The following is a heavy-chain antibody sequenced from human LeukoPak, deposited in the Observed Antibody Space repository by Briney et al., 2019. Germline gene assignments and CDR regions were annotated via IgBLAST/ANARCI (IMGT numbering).Heavy chain of an antibody. CDR2: IYPDDSDT. J-gene: IGHJ6*02. CDR3: ATQSIAAAGTPYYYYYGMDV. Sequence: GESLKISCKGSGYSFTSYWIGWVRQMPGKGLEWMGIIYPDDSDTRHSPSFQGQVTISADKSINTAYLQWSSLKASDTAMYYCATQSIAAAGTPYYYYYGMDVWGQGTTVTVSS. D-gene: IGHD6-13*01. V-gene: IGHV5-51*01. CDR1: GYSFTSYW.